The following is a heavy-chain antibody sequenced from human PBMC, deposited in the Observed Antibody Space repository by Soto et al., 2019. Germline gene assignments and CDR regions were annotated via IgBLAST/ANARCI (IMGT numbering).Heavy chain of an antibody. CDR2: ISYDGSNK. Sequence: QVQLVESGGGVVQPGRSRRLSCAASGFIFSSYGMHWVRQAPGKGLEWVAVISYDGSNKYYADSVKGRFTISRDNSKNTLYLQMNSLRGEDTAVYYCAKDRSSGWYGGDLDYWGQGTLVTVSS. V-gene: IGHV3-30*18. J-gene: IGHJ4*02. CDR3: AKDRSSGWYGGDLDY. D-gene: IGHD6-19*01. CDR1: GFIFSSYG.